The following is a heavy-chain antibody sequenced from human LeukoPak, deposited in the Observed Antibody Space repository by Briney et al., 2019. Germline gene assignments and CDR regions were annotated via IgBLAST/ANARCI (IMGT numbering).Heavy chain of an antibody. CDR1: GDSIGSYY. CDR3: ARNLGYNRFGP. Sequence: SPSETLSLTCTVSGDSIGSYYWSWIRQPAGKGLEWIGRIRAGGSTNYNPSLGGRVTMSVDTSKNQFSLNLTSVTAADTAVYHCARNLGYNRFGPWGQGTLVTVSS. J-gene: IGHJ5*02. CDR2: IRAGGST. V-gene: IGHV4-4*07. D-gene: IGHD3-16*01.